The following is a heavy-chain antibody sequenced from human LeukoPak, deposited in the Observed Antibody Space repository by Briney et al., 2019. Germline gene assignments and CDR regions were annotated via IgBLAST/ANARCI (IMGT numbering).Heavy chain of an antibody. CDR1: GFTFSSYA. CDR2: ISGSGGST. CDR3: AKDPGCSGGSCYRILGAFDY. Sequence: GGSLRLSCAASGFTFSSYAMSWVRQAPGKGLEWVSAISGSGGSTYYADSVKGRFTISRDNSKNTLYLQMNSLRAEDTAVYYCAKDPGCSGGSCYRILGAFDYWGQGTLVTVSS. J-gene: IGHJ4*02. V-gene: IGHV3-23*01. D-gene: IGHD2-15*01.